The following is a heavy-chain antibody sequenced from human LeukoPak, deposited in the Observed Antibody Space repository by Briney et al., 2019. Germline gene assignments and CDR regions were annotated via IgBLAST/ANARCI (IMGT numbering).Heavy chain of an antibody. D-gene: IGHD3-10*01. CDR3: AKSRGEGY. J-gene: IGHJ4*02. CDR2: ISGSDGGT. V-gene: IGHV3-23*01. CDR1: GFTFSSYA. Sequence: GGSLRLSCAASGFTFSSYATSWVRQAPGKGLEWVSTISGSDGGTYYADSVKGRFTISRDNSKNTLYLQMNSLRAEDTAVYYCAKSRGEGYWGQGTLVTVSS.